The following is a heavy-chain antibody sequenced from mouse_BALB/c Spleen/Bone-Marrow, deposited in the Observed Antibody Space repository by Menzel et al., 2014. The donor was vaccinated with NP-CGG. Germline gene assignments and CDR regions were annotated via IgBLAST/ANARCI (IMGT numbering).Heavy chain of an antibody. CDR3: ARIYYGSSWYFDV. CDR2: IWWDDDK. V-gene: IGHV8-8*01. CDR1: GFSPSTSGMG. J-gene: IGHJ1*01. D-gene: IGHD1-1*01. Sequence: QVTLKESGPGILQPSQTLSLSCSFSGFSPSTSGMGVGWLRQPSGNGLEWLVHIWWDDDKYYNTALKSGLTISKDTSKNQVFLKIASVDTADTATYYCARIYYGSSWYFDVWGAGTTVTVSS.